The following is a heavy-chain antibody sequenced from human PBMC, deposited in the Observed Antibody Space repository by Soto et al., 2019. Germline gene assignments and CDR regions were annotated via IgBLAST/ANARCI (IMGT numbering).Heavy chain of an antibody. CDR1: GFTFSDYY. Sequence: QVQLVESGGGLVKPGGSLRLSCAASGFTFSDYYMSWIRQAPGKGLEWVSYISGSGSYTNYADSVKGRFTVSRDNAKNSLYRQMDSLRAEDTAVYYCARDADILTGSDAFDIWGQGTMVTVSS. D-gene: IGHD3-9*01. CDR2: ISGSGSYT. J-gene: IGHJ3*02. CDR3: ARDADILTGSDAFDI. V-gene: IGHV3-11*05.